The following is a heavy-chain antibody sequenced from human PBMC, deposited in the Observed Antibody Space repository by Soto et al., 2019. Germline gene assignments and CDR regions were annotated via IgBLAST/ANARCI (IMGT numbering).Heavy chain of an antibody. CDR1: GGSISSYY. J-gene: IGHJ4*02. Sequence: NPSETLSLTCTVSGGSISSYYWSWTRQPPGKGLEWIGYIYYSGSTNYNPSLKSRVTISVDTSKNQFSLKLSSVTAADTAVYYCARMLSGYYDYWGQGTLVTVSS. D-gene: IGHD3-22*01. V-gene: IGHV4-59*01. CDR2: IYYSGST. CDR3: ARMLSGYYDY.